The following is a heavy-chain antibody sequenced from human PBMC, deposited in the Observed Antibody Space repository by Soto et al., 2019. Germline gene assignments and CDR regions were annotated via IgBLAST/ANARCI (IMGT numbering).Heavy chain of an antibody. CDR1: GGSISSGGYY. Sequence: SETLSLTCTVSGGSISSGGYYWSWIRQHPGKGLEWIGYIYYSGSTYYNPSLKSRVTISVDTSKNQFSLKLSSVTAADTAVYYCARVLNRIAAAGTGHHDYWGQGTLVTVS. CDR2: IYYSGST. V-gene: IGHV4-31*03. D-gene: IGHD6-13*01. CDR3: ARVLNRIAAAGTGHHDY. J-gene: IGHJ4*02.